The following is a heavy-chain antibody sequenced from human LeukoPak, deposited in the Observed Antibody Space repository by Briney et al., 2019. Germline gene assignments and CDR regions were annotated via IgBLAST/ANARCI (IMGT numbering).Heavy chain of an antibody. D-gene: IGHD6-19*01. Sequence: SETLSLTCTVSGGSISSSSYYWSWIRQPPGKGLEWIGEINHSGSTNYNPSLKSRVTISVDTSKNQFSLKLSSVTAADTAVYYCARDPAVAGDYWGQGTLVTVSS. J-gene: IGHJ4*02. CDR3: ARDPAVAGDY. CDR2: INHSGST. CDR1: GGSISSSSYY. V-gene: IGHV4-39*07.